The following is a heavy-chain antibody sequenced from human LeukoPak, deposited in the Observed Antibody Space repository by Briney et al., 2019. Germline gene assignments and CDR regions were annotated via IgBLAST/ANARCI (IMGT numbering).Heavy chain of an antibody. V-gene: IGHV3-21*01. CDR2: ISSSSSYI. CDR1: GFTFSSYS. J-gene: IGHJ4*02. D-gene: IGHD4-23*01. CDR3: AKSTVVTFDS. Sequence: GGSLRLSCAASGFTFSSYSMNWVRQAPGKGLEWVSSISSSSSYIYYADSVKGRFTISRDNAKNSLYLKMNSLRAEDTAVYYCAKSTVVTFDSSGPRKLVTASS.